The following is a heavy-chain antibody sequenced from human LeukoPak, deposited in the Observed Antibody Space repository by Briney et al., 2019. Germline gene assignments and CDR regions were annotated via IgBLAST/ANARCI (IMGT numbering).Heavy chain of an antibody. V-gene: IGHV4-59*08. Sequence: KSSETLSLTCTVSGGSISSYYWSWIRQPPGKGLEWIGYIYYSGSTNYNPSLKSRVTISVDTSKDQFSLKLSSVTAADTAVYYCARGNDGSGSFHYYMDVWGKGTTVTVSS. CDR1: GGSISSYY. D-gene: IGHD3-10*01. CDR2: IYYSGST. J-gene: IGHJ6*03. CDR3: ARGNDGSGSFHYYMDV.